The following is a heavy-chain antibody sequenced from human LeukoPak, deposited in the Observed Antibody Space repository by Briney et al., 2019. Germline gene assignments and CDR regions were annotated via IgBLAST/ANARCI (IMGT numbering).Heavy chain of an antibody. D-gene: IGHD3-10*01. Sequence: GGSLRLSCAASGFTFSSYAMSWVRQAPGKGLEWVSAISGSGCSTYYADSVKGRFTISRDNSKNTLYLQMNSLRAEDTAVYYCAKDHFVLWFGESAPYYFDYWGQGTLVTVSS. CDR1: GFTFSSYA. CDR3: AKDHFVLWFGESAPYYFDY. CDR2: ISGSGCST. J-gene: IGHJ4*02. V-gene: IGHV3-23*01.